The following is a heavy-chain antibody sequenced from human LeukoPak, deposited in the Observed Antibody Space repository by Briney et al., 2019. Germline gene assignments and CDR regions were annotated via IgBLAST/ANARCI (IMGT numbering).Heavy chain of an antibody. CDR3: EDGIRDFDWLPDYYYYGMDV. V-gene: IGHV5-10-1*01. CDR1: GYSFTSYW. Sequence: GESLKISCKGSGYSFTSYWIGWVRQMPGKRLQSMGRIDPSDSYTNYSPSFQGHVTISADKSISTAYLQWSSLKASDTVLFHAEDGIRDFDWLPDYYYYGMDVWGKGTTVTVSS. J-gene: IGHJ6*04. CDR2: IDPSDSYT. D-gene: IGHD3-9*01.